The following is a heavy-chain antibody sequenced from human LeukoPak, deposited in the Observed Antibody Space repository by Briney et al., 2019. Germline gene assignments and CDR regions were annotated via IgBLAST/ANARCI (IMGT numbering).Heavy chain of an antibody. J-gene: IGHJ4*02. D-gene: IGHD6-19*01. CDR1: GGSISSSSYY. V-gene: IGHV4-39*01. Sequence: PSENLSLTCTVSGGSISSSSYYWGWIRQPPGKGLEWIGSIYYSGTTYYNPSLKSRVTISVDTSKNQFSLKLRSVTAADTAVYYCAKSTSGWSPFDYWGQGTLVTVSS. CDR2: IYYSGTT. CDR3: AKSTSGWSPFDY.